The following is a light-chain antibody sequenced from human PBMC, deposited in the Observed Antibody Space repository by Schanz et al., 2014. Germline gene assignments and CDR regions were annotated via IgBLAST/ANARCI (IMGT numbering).Light chain of an antibody. Sequence: QSALTQPASVSGSPGQSITISCTGTSSDVGGYNYVSWYQQHPGKAPKLMIYDVSYRPSGVSNRISGSKSGNTASLTISGVQAEDEADYYCCSYAGSSTWVFGGGTKVTVL. J-gene: IGLJ3*02. CDR1: SSDVGGYNY. V-gene: IGLV2-23*02. CDR2: DVS. CDR3: CSYAGSSTWV.